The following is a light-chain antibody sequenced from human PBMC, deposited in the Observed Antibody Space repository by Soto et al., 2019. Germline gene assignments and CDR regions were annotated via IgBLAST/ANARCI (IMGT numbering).Light chain of an antibody. J-gene: IGLJ2*01. Sequence: QSALTQPDSVSGSPGQSITISCTGTSSDVGAYNYVSWYQQHPGKAPKLMIYEVTNRPSGVSNRFSGSKSGNTASLTISGLQAEDDADYYCSSFASSSTLVLFGGGTKLTVL. CDR1: SSDVGAYNY. CDR3: SSFASSSTLVL. CDR2: EVT. V-gene: IGLV2-14*01.